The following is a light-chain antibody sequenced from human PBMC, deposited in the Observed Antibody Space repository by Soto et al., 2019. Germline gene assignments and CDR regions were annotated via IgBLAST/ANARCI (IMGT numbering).Light chain of an antibody. V-gene: IGKV1-9*01. CDR1: QGISSY. CDR2: AAS. J-gene: IGKJ2*01. Sequence: IPLTQSPFSLSASVGDRVTITCRASQGISSYLAWYQHKPGKAPKLLIYAASTLQSGVPSRFSGSGSGTDFTLTISSLEPEDFATYYCQQLNSYPYTFGQGTKLEIK. CDR3: QQLNSYPYT.